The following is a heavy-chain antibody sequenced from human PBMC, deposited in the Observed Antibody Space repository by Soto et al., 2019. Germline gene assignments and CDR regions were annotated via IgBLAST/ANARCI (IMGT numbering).Heavy chain of an antibody. D-gene: IGHD5-18*01. Sequence: ASVKVSCKASGGTFSSYAISWVRQAPGQGLEWMGGIIPIFGTANYAQKFQGRVTITADESTSTAYMELSSLRSEDTAVYYCARGRRGYSYGSAFDYWGQGTLVTVSS. V-gene: IGHV1-69*13. CDR1: GGTFSSYA. J-gene: IGHJ4*02. CDR3: ARGRRGYSYGSAFDY. CDR2: IIPIFGTA.